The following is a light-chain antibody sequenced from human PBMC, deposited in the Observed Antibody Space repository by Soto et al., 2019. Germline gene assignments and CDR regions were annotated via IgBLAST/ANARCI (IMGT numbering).Light chain of an antibody. CDR3: QQYYSYPPDT. V-gene: IGKV1-16*01. Sequence: DIQMTQSPSSLSASVGDRVTITCQASQDISNYLHWYQQKPGKAPKLLIYAASTLQSGVPSRFSGSGSGTDFTLTISCLQSEDFATYYCQQYYSYPPDTFGQGTRLEIK. CDR1: QDISNY. J-gene: IGKJ5*01. CDR2: AAS.